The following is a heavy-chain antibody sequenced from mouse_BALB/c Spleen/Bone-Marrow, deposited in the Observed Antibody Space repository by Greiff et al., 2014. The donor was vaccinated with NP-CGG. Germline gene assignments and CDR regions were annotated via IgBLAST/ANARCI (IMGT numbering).Heavy chain of an antibody. Sequence: DVKLVESGGGLAQPGGSLRLSCATSGFTFTDYYMSWVRQPPGKALEWLGFIRNKANGYTTEYSASVKGRFTISRDNSQSILYLQMNTLRAEDSATYYCARDKNYGSYWYFDVWGAGTTVTVSS. CDR3: ARDKNYGSYWYFDV. J-gene: IGHJ1*01. V-gene: IGHV7-3*02. CDR1: GFTFTDYY. CDR2: IRNKANGYTT. D-gene: IGHD2-1*01.